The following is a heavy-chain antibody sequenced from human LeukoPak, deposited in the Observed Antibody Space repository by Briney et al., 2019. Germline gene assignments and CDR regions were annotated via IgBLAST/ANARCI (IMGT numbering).Heavy chain of an antibody. Sequence: PGGSLRLSCAASGFTFSSYAMSWVRQAPGKGLEWVANIKQDGSEKYYVDSVKGRFTISRDNAKNSLYLQMNSLRAEDTAVYFCARVGFLEYYYYYYMDVWGKGTTVTVSS. D-gene: IGHD3-3*01. V-gene: IGHV3-7*01. CDR1: GFTFSSYA. CDR2: IKQDGSEK. CDR3: ARVGFLEYYYYYYMDV. J-gene: IGHJ6*03.